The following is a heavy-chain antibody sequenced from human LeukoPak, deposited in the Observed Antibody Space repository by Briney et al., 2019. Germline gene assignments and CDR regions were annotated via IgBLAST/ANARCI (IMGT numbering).Heavy chain of an antibody. J-gene: IGHJ5*02. V-gene: IGHV4-34*01. CDR3: ARGRARGYSTVGWFDP. D-gene: IGHD6-13*01. CDR1: GGSFSGYY. Sequence: SETLSLTCAVYGGSFSGYYWSWIRQPPGKGLEWIGEINHSGSTNYNPSLKSRVTISVDTSKNQFSLKLSSVTAADTAVYYCARGRARGYSTVGWFDPWGQGTLVTVPS. CDR2: INHSGST.